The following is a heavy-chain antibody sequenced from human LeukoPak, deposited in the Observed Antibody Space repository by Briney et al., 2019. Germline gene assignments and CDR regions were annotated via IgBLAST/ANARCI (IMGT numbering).Heavy chain of an antibody. J-gene: IGHJ3*02. D-gene: IGHD2-15*01. CDR2: ISGSGGTT. V-gene: IGHV3-23*01. CDR1: GFTFSSYA. Sequence: GGSLRLSCAVSGFTFSSYAMSWVRQAPGKGLEWASGISGSGGTTYYADSVKGRFTIFGDNSKNTLYLQMNSLRAEDTAIYYCTKKPGVVEIWGQGTMVTVSS. CDR3: TKKPGVVEI.